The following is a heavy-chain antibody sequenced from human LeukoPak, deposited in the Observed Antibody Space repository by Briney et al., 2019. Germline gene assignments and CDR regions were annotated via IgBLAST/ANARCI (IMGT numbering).Heavy chain of an antibody. CDR2: IRYDGSNK. Sequence: PGGSLRLSCAASGFTFTTYGMHWVRQAPGKGLEWVAFIRYDGSNKYYVDSVKGRFTISRDNSKNTLYLQMNSLRADDTAVYYCAKEYSGTFSPFPSYFDYWGQGTLVTVSS. CDR3: AKEYSGTFSPFPSYFDY. D-gene: IGHD1-26*01. CDR1: GFTFTTYG. V-gene: IGHV3-30*02. J-gene: IGHJ4*02.